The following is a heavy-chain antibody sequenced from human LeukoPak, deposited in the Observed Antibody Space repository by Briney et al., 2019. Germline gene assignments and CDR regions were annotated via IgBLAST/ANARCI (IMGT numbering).Heavy chain of an antibody. V-gene: IGHV4-34*01. CDR2: INHSGST. CDR3: ARGGPLYYYDSSGYYQKPFDY. J-gene: IGHJ4*02. D-gene: IGHD3-22*01. CDR1: GGSFSGYY. Sequence: SETLSLTCAVYGGSFSGYYWSWIRQPPGKGLEWIGEINHSGSTNYNPSLKSRVTISVGTSKNQFSLKLSSVTAADTAVYYCARGGPLYYYDSSGYYQKPFDYWGQGTLVTVSS.